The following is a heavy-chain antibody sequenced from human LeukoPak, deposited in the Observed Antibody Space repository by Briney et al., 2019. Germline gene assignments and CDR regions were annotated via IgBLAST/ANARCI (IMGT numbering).Heavy chain of an antibody. CDR3: AKAGAVVVVAAKYFDY. D-gene: IGHD2-15*01. J-gene: IGHJ4*02. CDR2: ITDSGNT. Sequence: WGSLRLSCAASGFTFSNYGMSWVRQAQGKGLEWVSAITDSGNTFYADSVKGRFTISRDNSKNTLYLQMNSLRAEDTAVYYCAKAGAVVVVAAKYFDYWGQGTLVTVSS. CDR1: GFTFSNYG. V-gene: IGHV3-23*01.